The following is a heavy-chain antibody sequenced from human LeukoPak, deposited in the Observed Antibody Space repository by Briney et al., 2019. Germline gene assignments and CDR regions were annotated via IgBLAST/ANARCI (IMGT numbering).Heavy chain of an antibody. CDR3: ARGTPAGT. J-gene: IGHJ5*02. CDR2: ITNDGSST. D-gene: IGHD2-2*01. V-gene: IGHV3-74*01. Sequence: GGSLRLSCAASGFTSSNHWMHWVRQGPGKGPVWVSRITNDGSSTVYADFVKGRFTISRDNAKSTLYLQMNSLRAEDTAVYYCARGTPAGTWGQGTLVTVSS. CDR1: GFTSSNHW.